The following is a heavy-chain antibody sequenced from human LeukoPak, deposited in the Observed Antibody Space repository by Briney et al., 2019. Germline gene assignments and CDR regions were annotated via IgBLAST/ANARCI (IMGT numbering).Heavy chain of an antibody. V-gene: IGHV1-8*02. J-gene: IGHJ4*02. CDR2: MNPNSGNT. D-gene: IGHD3-3*01. CDR3: ARIPPIDDFWSGYYKHYFDY. CDR1: GYTFTGYY. Sequence: GASVKVSCKASGYTFTGYYMHWVRQATGQGLEWMGWMNPNSGNTGYAQKFQGRVTMTRNTSISTAYMELSSLRSEDTAVYYCARIPPIDDFWSGYYKHYFDYWGQGTLVTVSS.